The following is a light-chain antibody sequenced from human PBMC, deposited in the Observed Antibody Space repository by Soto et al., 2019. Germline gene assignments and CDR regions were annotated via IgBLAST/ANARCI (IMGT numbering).Light chain of an antibody. CDR3: QQLSRYPLT. J-gene: IGKJ4*01. CDR1: LGISTW. CDR2: SAS. Sequence: DIHMTQSPSSVSASVGDRVTITCRASLGISTWLAWYQQKPGKAPDLLIYSASTLQSGVPSRFSGSGSETEFSLTIRALQPEDFATYYCQQLSRYPLTFGGGTKVDIK. V-gene: IGKV1-12*01.